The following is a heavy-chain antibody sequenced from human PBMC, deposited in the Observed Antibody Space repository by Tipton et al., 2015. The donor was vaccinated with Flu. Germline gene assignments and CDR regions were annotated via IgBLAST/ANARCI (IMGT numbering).Heavy chain of an antibody. CDR2: ISSSGSTI. CDR1: GFTFSSYE. Sequence: SLRLSCAASGFTFSSYEMNWVRQAPGKGLEWVSYISSSGSTIYYADSVKGRFTISRDNAKNSLYLQMNSLRAEDTAVYYCACPKPQITIFGVVHKSYYYYGMDVWGQGTTVTVSS. CDR3: ACPKPQITIFGVVHKSYYYYGMDV. J-gene: IGHJ6*02. D-gene: IGHD3-3*01. V-gene: IGHV3-48*03.